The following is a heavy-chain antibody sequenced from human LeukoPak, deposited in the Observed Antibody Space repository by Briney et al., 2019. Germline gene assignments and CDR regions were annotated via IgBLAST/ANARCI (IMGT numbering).Heavy chain of an antibody. CDR1: GGSFSGYY. J-gene: IGHJ4*02. Sequence: SETLSLTCAVYGGSFSGYYWSWLRQPPGKGLEWIGEINHSGSTNYNPSLKSRVTISADTSKNQFSLKLSSVTAADTAVYYCATCGGGIAAACSLDYWGQGTLVTVSS. CDR3: ATCGGGIAAACSLDY. CDR2: INHSGST. D-gene: IGHD6-13*01. V-gene: IGHV4-34*01.